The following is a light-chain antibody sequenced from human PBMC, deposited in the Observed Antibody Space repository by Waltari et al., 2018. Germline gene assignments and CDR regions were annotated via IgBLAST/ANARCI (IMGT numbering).Light chain of an antibody. CDR1: QSISSN. V-gene: IGKV3-15*01. J-gene: IGKJ2*01. CDR2: GAS. CDR3: QQYNNWPRT. Sequence: EIVMTQSPTTLSVSPGERATLSCRAGQSISSNLAWYQQKPGQAPRLLIYGASTRATGFPARFSGSGFGTEFTLTISSLQSEDFAVYYCQQYNNWPRTFGQGTKLGIK.